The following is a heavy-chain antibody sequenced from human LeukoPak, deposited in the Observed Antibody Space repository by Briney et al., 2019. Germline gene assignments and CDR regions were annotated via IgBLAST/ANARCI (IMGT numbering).Heavy chain of an antibody. CDR3: ARHRYLYSGYDPYYYYGMDV. Sequence: GESLKISCKGSGYSFTSYWIGWVRQMPGKGLEWMGIIYPGDSDTRYSPSFQGQVTISADKSISTAYLQWSSLKASDTAMYYCARHRYLYSGYDPYYYYGMDVWGQGTTVTVSS. V-gene: IGHV5-51*01. J-gene: IGHJ6*02. CDR1: GYSFTSYW. D-gene: IGHD5-12*01. CDR2: IYPGDSDT.